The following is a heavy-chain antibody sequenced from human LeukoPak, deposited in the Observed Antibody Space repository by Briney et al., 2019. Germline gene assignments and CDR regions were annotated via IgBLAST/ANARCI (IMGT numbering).Heavy chain of an antibody. Sequence: GGSLRLSCAASGFTFDDYAMHWVRQAPGKGLEWVSGISWNSGGIGYADSVKGRFAISRDNAKNSLYLQMNSLRAEDTALYYCAKDMALDYWGQGTLVTVSS. D-gene: IGHD5-12*01. CDR1: GFTFDDYA. CDR2: ISWNSGGI. V-gene: IGHV3-9*01. CDR3: AKDMALDY. J-gene: IGHJ4*02.